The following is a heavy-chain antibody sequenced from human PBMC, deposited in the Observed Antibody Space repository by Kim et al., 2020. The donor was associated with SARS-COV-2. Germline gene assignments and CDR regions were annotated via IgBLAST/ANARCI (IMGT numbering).Heavy chain of an antibody. Sequence: KGRVTISVDTSKNQFSLKLSSVTAADTAVYYCARHAGYDILTGVSYYFDYWGQGTLVIVSS. V-gene: IGHV4-59*08. J-gene: IGHJ4*02. D-gene: IGHD3-9*01. CDR3: ARHAGYDILTGVSYYFDY.